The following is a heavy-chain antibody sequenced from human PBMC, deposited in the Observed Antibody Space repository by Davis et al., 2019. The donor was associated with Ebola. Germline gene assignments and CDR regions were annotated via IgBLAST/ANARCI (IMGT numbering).Heavy chain of an antibody. D-gene: IGHD3-22*01. CDR3: ARLANSDSSGHHPGGY. J-gene: IGHJ4*02. Sequence: GESLKISCTDSVITFSSYAMTWVRQAPGKGLEWVSAISGSGGSTYYAGSVKGRFTISRDNSKNTLYLQMNSLRAEDTAVYYCARLANSDSSGHHPGGYWGQGTLVTVSS. V-gene: IGHV3-23*01. CDR1: VITFSSYA. CDR2: ISGSGGST.